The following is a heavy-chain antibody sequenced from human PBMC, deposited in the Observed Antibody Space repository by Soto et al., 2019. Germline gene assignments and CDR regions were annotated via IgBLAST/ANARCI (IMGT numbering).Heavy chain of an antibody. D-gene: IGHD3-10*01. CDR2: ISSSSSYI. CDR1: GFTFSSYS. J-gene: IGHJ5*02. CDR3: ARDPGVRGGGWFDP. Sequence: EVQLVESWGGLVKPGGSLRLSCAASGFTFSSYSMNWVRQAPGKGLEWVSSISSSSSYIYYADSVKGRFTISRDNAKNSLYLQMNSLRAEDTAVYYCARDPGVRGGGWFDPWGQGTLVTVSS. V-gene: IGHV3-21*01.